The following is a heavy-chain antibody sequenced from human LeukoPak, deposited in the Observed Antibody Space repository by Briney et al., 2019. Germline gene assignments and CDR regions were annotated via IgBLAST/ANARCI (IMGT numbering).Heavy chain of an antibody. CDR2: IYYSGST. V-gene: IGHV4-59*01. Sequence: PSETLSLTCTVSGGSISSYYWSWIRQPPGKGLEWIGDIYYSGSTNYNPSLKSRVTISVDTSKNQFSLKLSSVTAADTAVYYCARVGSGSYYAGIFDNWGQGTLVTVSS. D-gene: IGHD3-10*01. CDR3: ARVGSGSYYAGIFDN. J-gene: IGHJ4*02. CDR1: GGSISSYY.